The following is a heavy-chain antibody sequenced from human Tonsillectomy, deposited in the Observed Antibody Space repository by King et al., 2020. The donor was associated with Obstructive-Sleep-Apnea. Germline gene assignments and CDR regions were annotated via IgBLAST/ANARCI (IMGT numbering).Heavy chain of an antibody. CDR2: ISLDGGST. Sequence: QLVQSGGVVGQPGGSLRLSCSASGFTFDVYTMHWVRQAPGKGLGWGSRISLDGGSTYYADPVKGRFTISRDKSKNSLYRQMNSLRTEDTALYYCARARGGYDSSGYYPLYFDYWGQGTLVTVSS. CDR3: ARARGGYDSSGYYPLYFDY. CDR1: GFTFDVYT. D-gene: IGHD3-22*01. J-gene: IGHJ4*02. V-gene: IGHV3-43*01.